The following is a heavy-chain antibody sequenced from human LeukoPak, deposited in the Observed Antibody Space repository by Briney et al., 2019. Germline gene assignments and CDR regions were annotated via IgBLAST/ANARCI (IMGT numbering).Heavy chain of an antibody. Sequence: SQTLSLTCTVPGGSISSGDYYWSRIRQPPGTGLEWIGSIYYSGSTYYNPSLKSRVTISVDTSKNQFSLKLSSVTAADTAVYYCASTIFGDSGSWFDPWGQGTLVTVSS. CDR2: IYYSGST. CDR1: GGSISSGDYY. D-gene: IGHD3-3*01. V-gene: IGHV4-30-4*08. J-gene: IGHJ5*02. CDR3: ASTIFGDSGSWFDP.